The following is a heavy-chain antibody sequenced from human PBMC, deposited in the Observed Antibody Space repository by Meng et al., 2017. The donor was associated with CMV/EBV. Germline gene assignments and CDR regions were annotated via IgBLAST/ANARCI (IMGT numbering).Heavy chain of an antibody. V-gene: IGHV4-39*07. CDR1: GGSISSSSYY. J-gene: IGHJ4*02. Sequence: SETLSLTCTVSGGSISSSSYYWGWIRQPPGKGLEWIGSIYYSGSTYYNPSLKSRVTISVDTSKHQFSLKLSSVTAADTAVYYCAGEHVPYSSSWYYFDYWGQGTLVTVSS. D-gene: IGHD6-13*01. CDR2: IYYSGST. CDR3: AGEHVPYSSSWYYFDY.